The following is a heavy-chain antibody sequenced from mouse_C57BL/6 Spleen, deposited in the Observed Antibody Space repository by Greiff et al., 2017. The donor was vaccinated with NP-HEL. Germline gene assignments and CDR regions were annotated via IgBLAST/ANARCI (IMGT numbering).Heavy chain of an antibody. J-gene: IGHJ2*01. V-gene: IGHV5-6*01. CDR3: ARRGSSDNYFDD. Sequence: DVQLQESGGDLVKPGGSLKLSCAASGFTFSSYGMSWVRQTPDKRLEWVATISSGGSYTYYPDSVKGRFTISRDNAKNTLYLQMSSMKSEDTAMYNCARRGSSDNYFDDWGKGTTLTVSS. CDR1: GFTFSSYG. CDR2: ISSGGSYT. D-gene: IGHD1-1*01.